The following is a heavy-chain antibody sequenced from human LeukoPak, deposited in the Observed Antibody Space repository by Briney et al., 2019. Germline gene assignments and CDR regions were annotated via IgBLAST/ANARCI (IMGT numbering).Heavy chain of an antibody. V-gene: IGHV4-39*07. D-gene: IGHD6-6*01. J-gene: IGHJ4*02. Sequence: SQTLSLTCTVSGGSISSGDYYWGWIRQPPGKGLEWIGSIYHSGSTYYNPSLKSRVTISVDTSKNQFSLKLSSVTAADTAVYYCARDKRSIAAHHFDYWGQGTLVTVSS. CDR3: ARDKRSIAAHHFDY. CDR1: GGSISSGDYY. CDR2: IYHSGST.